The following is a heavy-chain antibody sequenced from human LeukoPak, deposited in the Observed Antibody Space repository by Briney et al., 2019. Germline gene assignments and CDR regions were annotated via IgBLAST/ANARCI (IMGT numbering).Heavy chain of an antibody. CDR3: ANLWFGELEGIRESWFDP. CDR2: IYYSGST. D-gene: IGHD3-10*01. V-gene: IGHV4-59*08. J-gene: IGHJ5*02. Sequence: SETLSLTCTVSGGSISSYYWSWIRQPPGKGLEWIGYIYYSGSTNYNPSLKSRVTISVDTSKNQFSLKLSSVTAADTAVYYCANLWFGELEGIRESWFDPWGQGTLVTVSS. CDR1: GGSISSYY.